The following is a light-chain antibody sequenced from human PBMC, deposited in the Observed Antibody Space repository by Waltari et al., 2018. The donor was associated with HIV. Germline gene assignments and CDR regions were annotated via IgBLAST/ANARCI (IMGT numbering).Light chain of an antibody. J-gene: IGLJ2*01. V-gene: IGLV3-21*02. CDR3: QVWDTRSDHVV. Sequence: SYVLTQPPSVSVAPGQTAKITCGGNNIGSKSVHWYQQKPGQAPVLVVYDDSGRPSGIPERFSGSNSGTTATLTISRVEAGDEADYYCQVWDTRSDHVVFGGGTKLTVL. CDR1: NIGSKS. CDR2: DDS.